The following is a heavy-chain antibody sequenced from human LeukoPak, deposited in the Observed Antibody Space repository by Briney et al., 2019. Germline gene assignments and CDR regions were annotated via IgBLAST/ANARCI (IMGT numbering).Heavy chain of an antibody. Sequence: SETLSLTCTVSGDSVTNDFFWGWARQPPGKELEWIGSFCLGRDTYYRPSLKSRVTISVDTSKNQFSLNLNSVTAADTAVYYCARWASISRQPGGFFDHWGQGTLVTVSS. V-gene: IGHV4-38-2*02. CDR3: ARWASISRQPGGFFDH. J-gene: IGHJ4*02. CDR2: FCLGRDT. D-gene: IGHD3-16*01. CDR1: GDSVTNDFF.